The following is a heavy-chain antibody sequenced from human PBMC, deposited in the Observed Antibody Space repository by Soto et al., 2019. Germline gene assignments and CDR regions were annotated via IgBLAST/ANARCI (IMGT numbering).Heavy chain of an antibody. J-gene: IGHJ4*02. Sequence: QVQLQESGPGLVKPSETLSLTCTVSGGSISSYYWSWIRQPPGKGLEWIGYIYYSGSTNYNPSLKSRVTISVDTSKNQFSLKLSSVTAADTAVYYCARVQGNAIFGVVSFDYWGQGTLVTVSS. V-gene: IGHV4-59*01. D-gene: IGHD3-3*01. CDR2: IYYSGST. CDR3: ARVQGNAIFGVVSFDY. CDR1: GGSISSYY.